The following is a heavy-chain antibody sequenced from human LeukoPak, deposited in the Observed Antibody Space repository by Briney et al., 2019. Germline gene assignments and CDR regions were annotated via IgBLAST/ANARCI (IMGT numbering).Heavy chain of an antibody. CDR2: IYYSGST. D-gene: IGHD5-12*01. J-gene: IGHJ4*02. CDR3: ARNPANSGYDYWALGN. CDR1: GGSISSYY. V-gene: IGHV4-59*01. Sequence: SETLSLTCTVSGGSISSYYWSWIRQPPGKGLEWIGYIYYSGSTKYNPSLKSRVTISVDTSKNQFSLKLSSVTAADTVVYYCARNPANSGYDYWALGNWGQGTLVTVSS.